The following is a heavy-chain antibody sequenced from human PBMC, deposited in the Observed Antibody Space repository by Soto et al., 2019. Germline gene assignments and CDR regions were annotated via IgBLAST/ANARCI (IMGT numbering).Heavy chain of an antibody. J-gene: IGHJ4*02. D-gene: IGHD3-10*01. CDR3: ARDRAGGVIFNYFDY. Sequence: SETLSLTCTVSGGSISSGDYYWSWIRQPPGKGLEWIGYIYYSGSTYYNPSLKSRVTISVDTSKNQFSLKLSSVTAADTAVYYCARDRAGGVIFNYFDYWGQGTLVTVSS. V-gene: IGHV4-30-4*01. CDR1: GGSISSGDYY. CDR2: IYYSGST.